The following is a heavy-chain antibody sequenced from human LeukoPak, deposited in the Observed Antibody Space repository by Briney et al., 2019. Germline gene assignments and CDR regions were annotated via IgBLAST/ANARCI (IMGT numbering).Heavy chain of an antibody. CDR2: IHGGGST. D-gene: IGHD3-3*02. J-gene: IGHJ5*02. CDR1: GASINNYY. CDR3: ARDLASPPYNWFDP. V-gene: IGHV4-4*07. Sequence: SETLSLTCTVSGASINNYYWSWIRQPAGKGLEWIGRIHGGGSTNYNPSLKSRVTVSIDTSKNLFSLKLSSMTAADTAVYYCARDLASPPYNWFDPWGQGTLVTVSS.